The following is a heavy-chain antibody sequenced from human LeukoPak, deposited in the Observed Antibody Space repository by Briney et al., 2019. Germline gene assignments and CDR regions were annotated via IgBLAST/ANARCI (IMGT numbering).Heavy chain of an antibody. CDR1: GDSISSSSYY. Sequence: SETLSLTCTVSGDSISSSSYYWGWIRQSPEKGLEWIGSIYYSGSTHYNPSLKSRVTISVDTSKDQVSLKLTSVTAADTAVYYCAGHRITMIVVVAPGWFESWGQGTLVTVSS. CDR2: IYYSGST. J-gene: IGHJ5*01. D-gene: IGHD3-22*01. CDR3: AGHRITMIVVVAPGWFES. V-gene: IGHV4-39*01.